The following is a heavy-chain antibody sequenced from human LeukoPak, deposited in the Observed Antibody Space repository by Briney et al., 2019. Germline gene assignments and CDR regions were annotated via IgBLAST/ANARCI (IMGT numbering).Heavy chain of an antibody. CDR3: TASNHLYCSSISCHFDY. D-gene: IGHD2-2*01. V-gene: IGHV3-49*04. J-gene: IGHJ4*02. CDR2: IQSRNYGGTT. CDR1: GFTFGDYG. Sequence: GGSLRLSCTASGFTFGDYGMSWVRQAPGKGLEWVGFIQSRNYGGTTQHAASVKGRFTIPRDDSKSIAYLQMNSLKTEDTAAYYCTASNHLYCSSISCHFDYWGQGTLVTVSS.